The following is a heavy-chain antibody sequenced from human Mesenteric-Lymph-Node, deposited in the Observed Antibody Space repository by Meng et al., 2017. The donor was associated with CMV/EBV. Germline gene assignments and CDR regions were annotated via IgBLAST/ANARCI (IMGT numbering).Heavy chain of an antibody. V-gene: IGHV1-69*04. CDR1: GCTFRSYA. CDR2: IIPILNIA. CDR3: ARDSVGGYSYGLDY. D-gene: IGHD5-18*01. Sequence: SGCTFRSYAISWVRQAPGQGLEWMGRIIPILNIANSAQKFQGRVTIIADKSTNTAYMELSSLRSEDTAVYYCARDSVGGYSYGLDYWGQGTLVTVSS. J-gene: IGHJ4*02.